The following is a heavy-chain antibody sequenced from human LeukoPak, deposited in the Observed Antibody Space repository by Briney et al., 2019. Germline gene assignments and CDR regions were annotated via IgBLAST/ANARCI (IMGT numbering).Heavy chain of an antibody. CDR2: IKSKGDGETT. Sequence: EGSLRLSCADSGFRFTNAWLTWVRQAPGKGLEWVGRIKSKGDGETTDYAAPVKGRFIMSRDDSKATLYLQMNFLITEDTAVYYCVTDLGLTMIRGVLVSWGQGTLVTVSS. CDR1: GFRFTNAW. D-gene: IGHD3-10*01. CDR3: VTDLGLTMIRGVLVS. V-gene: IGHV3-15*01. J-gene: IGHJ4*02.